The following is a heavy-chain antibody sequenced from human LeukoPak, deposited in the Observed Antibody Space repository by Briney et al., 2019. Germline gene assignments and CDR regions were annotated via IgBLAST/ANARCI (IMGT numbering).Heavy chain of an antibody. V-gene: IGHV3-7*01. Sequence: GGSLRLSCAASGITFSSLWMSWFRRAPGKGLEWVADIKHDGSEEHYVASVKGRFTISRDSAKTSLYLQMNSLRVEDTAVYYCAGGQGWHFDLWGRGTLITVPS. D-gene: IGHD2-15*01. CDR3: AGGQGWHFDL. CDR1: GITFSSLW. J-gene: IGHJ2*01. CDR2: IKHDGSEE.